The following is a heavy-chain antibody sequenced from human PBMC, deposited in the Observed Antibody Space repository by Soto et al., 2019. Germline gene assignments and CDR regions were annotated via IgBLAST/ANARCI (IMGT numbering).Heavy chain of an antibody. D-gene: IGHD4-4*01. J-gene: IGHJ6*02. CDR2: IYHSGST. CDR1: GGSISSSNW. Sequence: LSLTCAVSGGSISSSNWWSWVRQPPGKGLEWIGEIYHSGSTNYNPSLKSRVTISVDKSKNQFSLKLSSVTAADTAVYYCARAHSNYVMDYYYYYGMDVWGQGTTVTVSS. CDR3: ARAHSNYVMDYYYYYGMDV. V-gene: IGHV4-4*02.